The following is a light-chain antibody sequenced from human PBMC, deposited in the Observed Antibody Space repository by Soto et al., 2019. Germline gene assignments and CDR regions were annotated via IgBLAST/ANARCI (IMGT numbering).Light chain of an antibody. V-gene: IGLV2-14*01. CDR2: EVN. CDR1: SSDVGGYNY. CDR3: SSYTSSSTLV. Sequence: QSALTQPASVSGSPGQSITTSCTGTSSDVGGYNYVSWYQQHPGKAPKLMIFEVNNRPSGVSNRFSGSKSGITASLTISGLQADDEADYYCSSYTSSSTLVFGGGTKVTVL. J-gene: IGLJ2*01.